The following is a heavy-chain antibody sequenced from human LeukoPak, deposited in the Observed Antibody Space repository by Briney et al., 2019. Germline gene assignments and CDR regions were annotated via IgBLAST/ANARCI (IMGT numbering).Heavy chain of an antibody. CDR2: ISANSDYI. CDR1: GLTLSAYS. J-gene: IGHJ5*02. CDR3: ASGLPAATT. Sequence: GGSLRLSCAASGLTLSAYSMSWVRQAPGKGLEWVSSISANSDYIFYPDSMKGRFTISRDNAQKSLYLQMDSLRAEDTAVYYCASGLPAATTWGQGTLVTVSS. V-gene: IGHV3-21*01. D-gene: IGHD2-2*01.